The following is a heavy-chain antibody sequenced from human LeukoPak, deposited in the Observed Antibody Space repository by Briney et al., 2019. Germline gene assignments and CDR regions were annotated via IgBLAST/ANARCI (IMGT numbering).Heavy chain of an antibody. CDR1: GFTFSSYA. CDR3: AKDPVGVPAATDY. J-gene: IGHJ4*02. D-gene: IGHD2-2*01. V-gene: IGHV3-23*01. Sequence: GGSLRLSCAASGFTFSSYAMSWVRQAPGKGREWVSAISGSGGSTYYADSVKGRFTISRDNSKNTLYLQMNSLRAEDTAVYYCAKDPVGVPAATDYWGQGTLVTVSS. CDR2: ISGSGGST.